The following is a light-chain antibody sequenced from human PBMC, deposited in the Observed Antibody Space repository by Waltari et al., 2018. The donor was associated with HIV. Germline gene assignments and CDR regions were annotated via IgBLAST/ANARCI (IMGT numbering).Light chain of an antibody. CDR1: QSVSSNY. J-gene: IGKJ2*01. CDR2: DAS. CDR3: QQYGNSPVYT. V-gene: IGKV3-20*01. Sequence: EIVLTQSPGILSLSPGERATLSCRAIQSVSSNYLAWYQQKPVRAPRLLIFDASTRASGIPDRFSGSGSGTDFTRTISRLEPEDFAVYYCQQYGNSPVYTFGQGTKLEIK.